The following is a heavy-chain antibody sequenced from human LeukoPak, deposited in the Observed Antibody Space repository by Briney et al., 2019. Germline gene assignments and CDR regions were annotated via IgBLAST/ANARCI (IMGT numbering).Heavy chain of an antibody. D-gene: IGHD3-10*01. V-gene: IGHV4-34*01. J-gene: IGHJ4*02. CDR2: INHSGST. Sequence: SETLSLTCAVYGGSFSGYYWSWIRQPPGKGLEWIGEINHSGSTNYNPSLRSRVTISVDTSKNQFSLKLSSVTAADTAVYYCARGHYYGSGSYDYWGQGTLVTVSS. CDR1: GGSFSGYY. CDR3: ARGHYYGSGSYDY.